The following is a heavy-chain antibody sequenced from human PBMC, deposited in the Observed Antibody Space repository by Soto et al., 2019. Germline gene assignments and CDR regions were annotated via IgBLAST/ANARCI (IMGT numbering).Heavy chain of an antibody. CDR3: ARVGSSIAVRPFDY. CDR2: INPSGGHT. Sequence: ASVKVSCKASGYTFTSCGISWVRQAPGQGLEWMGTINPSGGHTTYAQKFLGRVTMTRDTSTSTLYMELTSLRSEDTAVYYCARVGSSIAVRPFDYWGQGTLVTVSS. D-gene: IGHD6-6*01. V-gene: IGHV1-46*01. J-gene: IGHJ4*02. CDR1: GYTFTSCG.